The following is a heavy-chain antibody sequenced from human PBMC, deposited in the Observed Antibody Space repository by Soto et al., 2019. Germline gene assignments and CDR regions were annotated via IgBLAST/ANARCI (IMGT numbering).Heavy chain of an antibody. D-gene: IGHD4-17*01. CDR3: ARCFRDFTVTTFSYYYGMDV. Sequence: QVQLQESGPGLVKPSETLSLTCTVSGDSISDYYWSWIRQPPGKGLEWIGYIYYSGSTNYNPSLKSRVTISDDTSKNQFSLKLSSVTAADTAVYYCARCFRDFTVTTFSYYYGMDVWGQGTTVTVSS. CDR1: GDSISDYY. V-gene: IGHV4-59*01. CDR2: IYYSGST. J-gene: IGHJ6*02.